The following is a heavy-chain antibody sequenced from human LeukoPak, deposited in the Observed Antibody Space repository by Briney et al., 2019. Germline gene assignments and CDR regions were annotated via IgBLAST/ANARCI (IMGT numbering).Heavy chain of an antibody. CDR2: ISGSGGST. J-gene: IGHJ6*03. D-gene: IGHD3-10*01. Sequence: GGSLRLSCAASGFTFSSYGMSWVRQAPGKGLEWVSAISGSGGSTYYADSVKGRFTISRDNSKNTLYLQMNSLRAEDTAVYYCAKTGGYGSGSYYNAASTSVYYYYYYMDVWGKGTTVTVSS. CDR3: AKTGGYGSGSYYNAASTSVYYYYYYMDV. V-gene: IGHV3-23*01. CDR1: GFTFSSYG.